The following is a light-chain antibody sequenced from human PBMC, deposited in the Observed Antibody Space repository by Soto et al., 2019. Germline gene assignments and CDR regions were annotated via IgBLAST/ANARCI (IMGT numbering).Light chain of an antibody. CDR3: QTWGTGIKVV. V-gene: IGLV4-69*02. J-gene: IGLJ2*01. CDR1: SGHTHYA. Sequence: QPVLTQSPSASASLGASVKLTCTLSSGHTHYAIAWHQQQPEKGPRYLMRVNGDGSHNKGDGIPHRFSGSSSGAERYLTISSLQSEDEADYYCQTWGTGIKVVFGGGTKVTVL. CDR2: VNGDGSH.